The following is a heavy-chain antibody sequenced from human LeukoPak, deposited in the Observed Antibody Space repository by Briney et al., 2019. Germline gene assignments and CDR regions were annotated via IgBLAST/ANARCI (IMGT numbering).Heavy chain of an antibody. D-gene: IGHD6-13*01. V-gene: IGHV1-2*02. CDR2: INPNSGGT. Sequence: VASVKVSCKASGYTFTGYSVHWVRQAPGQGLEWMGWINPNSGGTNALKFQGRVTMTRDTSISTAYMELSRLTSDDTAVYYCARDLSIAAPGTDFDYWGQGTLVTVSS. J-gene: IGHJ4*02. CDR3: ARDLSIAAPGTDFDY. CDR1: GYTFTGYS.